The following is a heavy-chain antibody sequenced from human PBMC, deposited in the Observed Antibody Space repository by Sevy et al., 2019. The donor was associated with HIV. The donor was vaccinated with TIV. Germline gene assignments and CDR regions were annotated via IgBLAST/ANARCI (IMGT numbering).Heavy chain of an antibody. Sequence: ASVKVSCKASGYAFTSYGISWVRQVPGQGLEWMGWISPYNGNTNYAPKLQGRVTMTTDTSTNTAYMELRSLRSDDTAVYYCVRYGNLKRELVFDPWGQGTLVTVSS. CDR1: GYAFTSYG. CDR2: ISPYNGNT. J-gene: IGHJ5*02. CDR3: VRYGNLKRELVFDP. D-gene: IGHD1-7*01. V-gene: IGHV1-18*01.